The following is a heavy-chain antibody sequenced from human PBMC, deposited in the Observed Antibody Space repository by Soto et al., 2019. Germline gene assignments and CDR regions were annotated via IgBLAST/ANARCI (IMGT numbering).Heavy chain of an antibody. CDR2: INAGNGNT. CDR3: ARAVAVAADFDY. CDR1: GYTFTGYA. Sequence: VQLVQSGAEEKKPGASVKVSCKASGYTFTGYAMHWVRQAPGQRLEWMGWINAGNGNTKYSQKLQGIVPINRDTSASTAYMELSRLRSEDTAVYYCARAVAVAADFDYGGQGTLVTVSS. J-gene: IGHJ4*02. V-gene: IGHV1-3*05. D-gene: IGHD6-19*01.